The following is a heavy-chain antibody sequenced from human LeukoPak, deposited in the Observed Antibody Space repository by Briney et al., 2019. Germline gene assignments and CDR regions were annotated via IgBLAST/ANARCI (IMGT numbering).Heavy chain of an antibody. CDR2: IYYSGST. CDR3: ARDLYSSSRPFDY. V-gene: IGHV4-39*07. CDR1: GGSISSSSYY. D-gene: IGHD6-6*01. Sequence: SETLSLTCTVSGGSISSSSYYWGWIRQPPGKGLQWIGSIYYSGSTYYNPSLKSRVTISVDTSKNQYSLKLSSVDAADTAVYYCARDLYSSSRPFDYWGQGTLVTVSS. J-gene: IGHJ4*02.